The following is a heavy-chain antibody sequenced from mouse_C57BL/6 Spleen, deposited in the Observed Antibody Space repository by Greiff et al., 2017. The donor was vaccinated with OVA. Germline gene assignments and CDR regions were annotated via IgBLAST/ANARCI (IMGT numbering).Heavy chain of an antibody. J-gene: IGHJ1*03. Sequence: VQLQQSGAELARPGASVKLSCKASGYTFTSYGISWVQQRTGQGLEWIGEIYPRSGNTYYNEKFKGKATLTADKSSSTAYMEIRSLTSEDSAVYFCASRELTGTGWYFDVWGTGTTVTVSS. D-gene: IGHD4-1*01. V-gene: IGHV1-81*01. CDR1: GYTFTSYG. CDR2: IYPRSGNT. CDR3: ASRELTGTGWYFDV.